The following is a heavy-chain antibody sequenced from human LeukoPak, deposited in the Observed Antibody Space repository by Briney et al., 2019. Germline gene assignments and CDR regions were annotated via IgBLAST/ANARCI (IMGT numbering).Heavy chain of an antibody. Sequence: GGSLRLSCAASGFTFSSYGMHWVRQAPGKGLEWVAFIRYDGSNKYYADSVKGRFTISRDNSKNTLYLQMNSLRAEDTAVYYCAKVGMTTVTTRGAFDIWGQGTMVTVSS. J-gene: IGHJ3*02. CDR2: IRYDGSNK. CDR1: GFTFSSYG. V-gene: IGHV3-30*02. D-gene: IGHD4-17*01. CDR3: AKVGMTTVTTRGAFDI.